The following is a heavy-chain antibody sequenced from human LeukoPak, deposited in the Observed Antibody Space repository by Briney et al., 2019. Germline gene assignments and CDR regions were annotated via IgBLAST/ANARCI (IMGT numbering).Heavy chain of an antibody. CDR1: GFTFSSYA. CDR3: AKDPYSNYDYYYYGMDV. CDR2: IRGSGGST. D-gene: IGHD4-11*01. J-gene: IGHJ6*04. V-gene: IGHV3-23*01. Sequence: GGSLRLSCAASGFTFSSYAMSWVRQAPGKGLEWVSAIRGSGGSTYYADSVKGRFTISRDNSKNTLYLQMNSLRAEDTAVYYCAKDPYSNYDYYYYGMDVWGKGTTVTVSS.